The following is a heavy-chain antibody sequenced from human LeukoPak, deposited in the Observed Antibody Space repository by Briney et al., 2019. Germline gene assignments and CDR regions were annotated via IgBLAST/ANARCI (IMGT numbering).Heavy chain of an antibody. CDR3: ARKTAQQLVFFDY. CDR1: GYTFTSYD. D-gene: IGHD6-13*01. J-gene: IGHJ4*02. Sequence: GASVKVSCKASGYTFTSYDINWVRQATGQGLEWMGWMNPNSGNTGYAQKFRGRATMTRNTSISTAYMELSSLRSEDTAVYYCARKTAQQLVFFDYWGQGTLVTVSS. V-gene: IGHV1-8*01. CDR2: MNPNSGNT.